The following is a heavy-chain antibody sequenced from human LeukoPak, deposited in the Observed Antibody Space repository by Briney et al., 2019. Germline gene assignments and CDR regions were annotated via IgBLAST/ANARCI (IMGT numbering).Heavy chain of an antibody. CDR2: ISAYNGNT. CDR3: ARDLVGATYY. Sequence: ASVKVSCKASGYTFTSYYMHWVRQAPGQGLEWMGWISAYNGNTNYTQKLQGRVTMTTDTSTSTAYMELRSLRSDDTAVYYCARDLVGATYYWGQGTLVTVSS. J-gene: IGHJ4*02. CDR1: GYTFTSYY. D-gene: IGHD1-26*01. V-gene: IGHV1-18*04.